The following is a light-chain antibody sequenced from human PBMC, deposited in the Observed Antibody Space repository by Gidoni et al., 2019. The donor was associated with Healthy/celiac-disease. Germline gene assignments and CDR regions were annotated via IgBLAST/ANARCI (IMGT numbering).Light chain of an antibody. J-gene: IGLJ2*01. CDR1: SSDVGGYNY. V-gene: IGLV2-14*01. CDR3: SSYTSSSTL. Sequence: QSALTQPASVSGSPGPSITISCTGTSSDVGGYNYVSWYQQHPGKAPKLMIYEVSNRPSGVSNRFSGSKSGNTASLTISGLQAEDEADYYCSSYTSSSTLFGGGTKLTVL. CDR2: EVS.